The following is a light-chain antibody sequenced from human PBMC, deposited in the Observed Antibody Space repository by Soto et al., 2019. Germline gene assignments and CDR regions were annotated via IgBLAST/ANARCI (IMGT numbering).Light chain of an antibody. CDR3: QQRSNWPLT. CDR1: QSVSSY. Sequence: EIVLTQSPATLSLFPGGRATLSCRASQSVSSYLAWYQQKPGQAPRLLISDASNRATGIPARFSGSGSGTDFTLTINSLEPEDFAVYYCQQRSNWPLTFGRGTRLEIK. V-gene: IGKV3-11*01. J-gene: IGKJ5*01. CDR2: DAS.